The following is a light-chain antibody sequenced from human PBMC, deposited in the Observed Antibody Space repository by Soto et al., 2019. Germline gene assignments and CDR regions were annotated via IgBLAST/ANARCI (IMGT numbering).Light chain of an antibody. CDR2: DAS. J-gene: IGKJ4*01. V-gene: IGKV3-20*01. CDR3: QQFRSYPHP. Sequence: VFSQSPVTLSLSPFERATLSFSASPTVSTNYLAWYQQNPGQAPGLLIYDASSRAPGIPDCLSCGGSGTDSTLAIRRLEPADFAVYYCQQFRSYPHPFGGGNKVDNK. CDR1: PTVSTNY.